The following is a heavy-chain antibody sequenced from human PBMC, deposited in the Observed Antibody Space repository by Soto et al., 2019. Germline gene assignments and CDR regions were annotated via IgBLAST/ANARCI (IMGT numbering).Heavy chain of an antibody. J-gene: IGHJ4*02. Sequence: QVQLVQSGAEVKKPGSSVKVSCKASGGTFSSYTISWVRQAPGQGLEWMGRIIPILGIANYAQKFQGRVTITADKSTSTAYMELSSRRTEDTAVYYWPMEYCSSTSCYRDYWGQGTLVTVSS. CDR1: GGTFSSYT. CDR3: PMEYCSSTSCYRDY. D-gene: IGHD2-2*02. CDR2: IIPILGIA. V-gene: IGHV1-69*02.